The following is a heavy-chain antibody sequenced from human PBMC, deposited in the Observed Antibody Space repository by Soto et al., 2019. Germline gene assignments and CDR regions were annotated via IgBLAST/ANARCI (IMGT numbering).Heavy chain of an antibody. V-gene: IGHV3-64D*06. J-gene: IGHJ4*02. Sequence: LRLSCSVSGFTFISYAMHWVRQAPGKGLEYVGSISSEGASTYYPDSVKGRFIISRDNSKNTLYLQMSSLRGEDTAVYYCVKDRYVDYWGQGILVTVSS. CDR3: VKDRYVDY. CDR1: GFTFISYA. CDR2: ISSEGAST.